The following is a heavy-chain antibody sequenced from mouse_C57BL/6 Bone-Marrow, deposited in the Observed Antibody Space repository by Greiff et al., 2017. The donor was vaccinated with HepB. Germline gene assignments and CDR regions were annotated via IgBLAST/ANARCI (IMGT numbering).Heavy chain of an antibody. Sequence: QVQLQQSGAELVRPGTSVKVSCKASGYAFTNYLIEWVKQRPGQGLEWIGVINPGSGGTNYNEKFKGKATLTADKSSSTAYMQLSSLTSEDSAVYFCASIYSKGAMDYWGQGTSVTVSS. D-gene: IGHD2-5*01. J-gene: IGHJ4*01. CDR1: GYAFTNYL. CDR3: ASIYSKGAMDY. V-gene: IGHV1-54*01. CDR2: INPGSGGT.